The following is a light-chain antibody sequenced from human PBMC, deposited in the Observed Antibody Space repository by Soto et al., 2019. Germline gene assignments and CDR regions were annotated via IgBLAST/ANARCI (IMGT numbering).Light chain of an antibody. J-gene: IGLJ2*01. CDR2: EVT. CDR1: SSDVGSYNL. V-gene: IGLV2-14*02. CDR3: SSYTSISTLV. Sequence: QSVLTQPASVSGSPGQSITISCTGTSSDVGSYNLVSWYQQHPGKAPKLMIYEVTKRPSGVSNRFSGSKSGNTASLTISGLQAEDESDYYCSSYTSISTLVFGGGTKLTVL.